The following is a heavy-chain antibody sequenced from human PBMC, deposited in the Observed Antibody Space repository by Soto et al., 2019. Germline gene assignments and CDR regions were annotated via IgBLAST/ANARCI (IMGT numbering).Heavy chain of an antibody. CDR3: ASVYSSSWTYFDY. CDR2: ISSSGSTI. D-gene: IGHD6-13*01. J-gene: IGHJ4*02. CDR1: GFTFSDYY. V-gene: IGHV3-11*01. Sequence: GGSLRLSCAASGFTFSDYYMSWIRQAPGKGLEWVSYISSSGSTIYYADSVKGRFTISRDNAKNSLYLQMNSLRAEDTAVYYCASVYSSSWTYFDYWGQGTLVTVSS.